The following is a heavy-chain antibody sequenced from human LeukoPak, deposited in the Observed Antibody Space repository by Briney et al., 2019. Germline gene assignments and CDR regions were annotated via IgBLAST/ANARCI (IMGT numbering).Heavy chain of an antibody. Sequence: KPSETLSLTCAVYGGSFSGYYWSWIRQPPGKGLEWIGEINHSGSTNYNPSLKSRVTISVDTSKNQFSLKLSSVTAADTAVYYCARYCSSTSCSAHYYYYGMDVWGQGTTVTVSS. J-gene: IGHJ6*02. CDR3: ARYCSSTSCSAHYYYYGMDV. D-gene: IGHD2-2*01. CDR2: INHSGST. V-gene: IGHV4-34*01. CDR1: GGSFSGYY.